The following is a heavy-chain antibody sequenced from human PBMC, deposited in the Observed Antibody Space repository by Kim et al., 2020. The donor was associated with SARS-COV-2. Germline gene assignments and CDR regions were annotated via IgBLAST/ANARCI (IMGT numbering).Heavy chain of an antibody. V-gene: IGHV4-4*07. D-gene: IGHD3-10*01. CDR3: AREKDGGSSRGLDY. CDR1: GASISGYF. J-gene: IGHJ4*02. Sequence: SETLSLTCNVSGASISGYFWSWVRQPAGKGLEWIGRVHSSENTNYNPSLKTRVTLSVDTAKNQFSLRLTSVTAADTAVYYCAREKDGGSSRGLDYWGQG. CDR2: VHSSENT.